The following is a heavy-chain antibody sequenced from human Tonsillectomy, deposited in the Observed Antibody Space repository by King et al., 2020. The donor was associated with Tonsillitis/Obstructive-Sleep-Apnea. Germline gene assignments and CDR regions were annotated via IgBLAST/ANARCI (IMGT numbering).Heavy chain of an antibody. CDR2: IYYSGST. CDR3: ASWVGGDRKGLTVTDYYYYYYMDV. J-gene: IGHJ6*03. D-gene: IGHD4-17*01. CDR1: GGSISSYY. Sequence: VQLQESGPGLVKPSETLSLTCTVSGGSISSYYWSWIRQPPGKGLEWIGYIYYSGSTNYNPSPKSRVTISVETSKNQFSLKLSSVTPADTAVYYCASWVGGDRKGLTVTDYYYYYYMDVWGKGTTVTVSS. V-gene: IGHV4-59*01.